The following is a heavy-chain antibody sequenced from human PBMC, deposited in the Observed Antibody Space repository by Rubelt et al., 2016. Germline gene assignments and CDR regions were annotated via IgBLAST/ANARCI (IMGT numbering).Heavy chain of an antibody. V-gene: IGHV4-59*08. CDR2: IYYSGST. Sequence: QVQLQESGPGLVKPSETLSLTCTVSGGSISSYYWSWIRQPPGKGLEWIGYIYYSGSTHYNPSLKSGVTISVDTSKNQFSLKRSSVTAADTAVYYCARVAARSGTRYNWFDPWGQGTLVTVSS. J-gene: IGHJ5*02. D-gene: IGHD6-6*01. CDR3: ARVAARSGTRYNWFDP. CDR1: GGSISSYY.